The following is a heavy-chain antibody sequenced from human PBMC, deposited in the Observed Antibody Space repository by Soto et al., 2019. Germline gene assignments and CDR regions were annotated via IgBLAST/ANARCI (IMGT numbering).Heavy chain of an antibody. J-gene: IGHJ4*02. CDR1: GFTFSSYE. V-gene: IGHV3-48*03. Sequence: EVQLVESGGGLVQPGGSLRLSCAASGFTFSSYEMNWVRQAPGKGLEWVSYISSSGSTIYYADSVKGRFTISRDNAKNSLYLKMNSLRAEDTPVYYCATLGPYDSSGYPPLAYFDYWGQGTLVTVSS. CDR3: ATLGPYDSSGYPPLAYFDY. CDR2: ISSSGSTI. D-gene: IGHD3-22*01.